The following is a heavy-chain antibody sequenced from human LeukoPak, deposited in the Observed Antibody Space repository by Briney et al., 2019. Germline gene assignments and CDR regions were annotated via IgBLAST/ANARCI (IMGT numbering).Heavy chain of an antibody. J-gene: IGHJ4*02. Sequence: KTSETLSLTCTASGGSISSYYWSWIRQPPGKRLEWIGHIYYRGSTNYNPSLKSRVTISVDTSKNQFSLKLSSMTAADTAVYYCASRSSIWSGYQDTLYYFDSWGQGTLVTVSS. CDR2: IYYRGST. D-gene: IGHD3-3*01. CDR3: ASRSSIWSGYQDTLYYFDS. V-gene: IGHV4-59*01. CDR1: GGSISSYY.